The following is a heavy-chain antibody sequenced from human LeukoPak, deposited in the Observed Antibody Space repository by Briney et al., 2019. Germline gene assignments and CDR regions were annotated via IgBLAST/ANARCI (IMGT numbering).Heavy chain of an antibody. CDR2: ISYDGSKK. J-gene: IGHJ4*02. V-gene: IGHV3-30*04. D-gene: IGHD6-13*01. Sequence: GGSLRLSCGVSGFSFSIYTLHGVRQAPGKGLQGVAGISYDGSKKYYADSVKGRFTISRDNSTTPLYVQMTSLRAEDTAVYYCAKDEGIAGRPRGLDYWGQGKLVTASS. CDR3: AKDEGIAGRPRGLDY. CDR1: GFSFSIYT.